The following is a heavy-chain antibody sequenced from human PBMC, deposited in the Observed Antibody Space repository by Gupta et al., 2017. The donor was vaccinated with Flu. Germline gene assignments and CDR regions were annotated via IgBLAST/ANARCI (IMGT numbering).Heavy chain of an antibody. CDR3: ARRDGNSEVDY. CDR2: INSDGSST. Sequence: EVQLVESGGGLVQPGGSLRLSCAASGFPFSSYWMHWVRQAPGKGLVWVSRINSDGSSTSYADSVKGRFTIARDNAKNTLYLQMNSLRAEDTAVYYCARRDGNSEVDYWGQGTLVTVSS. V-gene: IGHV3-74*01. J-gene: IGHJ4*02. D-gene: IGHD4-23*01. CDR1: GFPFSSYW.